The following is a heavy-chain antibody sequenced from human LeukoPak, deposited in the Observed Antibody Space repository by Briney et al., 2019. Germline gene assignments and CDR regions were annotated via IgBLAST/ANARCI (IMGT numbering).Heavy chain of an antibody. D-gene: IGHD4-17*01. J-gene: IGHJ4*02. Sequence: PGGSLRLSCAASGFTFSDYYMSWIRQAPGKGLEWVSYISSSGSTIYYADSVKGRFTISRDNAKNSLYLQMNSLRAEDTAVYYCAGALDEIAVTSDYWGQGTLVTVSS. CDR1: GFTFSDYY. CDR2: ISSSGSTI. V-gene: IGHV3-11*04. CDR3: AGALDEIAVTSDY.